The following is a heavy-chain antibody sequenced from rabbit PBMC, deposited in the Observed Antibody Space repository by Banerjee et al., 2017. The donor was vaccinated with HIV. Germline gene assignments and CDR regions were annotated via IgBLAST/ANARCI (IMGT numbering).Heavy chain of an antibody. CDR1: GVSFSGDSY. CDR2: IDAGSSGFT. V-gene: IGHV1S40*01. J-gene: IGHJ4*01. Sequence: QSLEESGGDLVKPGASLTLTCIASGVSFSGDSYMCWVRQAPGKGLEWIACIDAGSSGFTYFANWAKGRFTISKTSSTTVTLQMTSLTAADTATYFCARDLVAVIGWNFSLWGPGTLVTVS. CDR3: ARDLVAVIGWNFSL. D-gene: IGHD1-1*01.